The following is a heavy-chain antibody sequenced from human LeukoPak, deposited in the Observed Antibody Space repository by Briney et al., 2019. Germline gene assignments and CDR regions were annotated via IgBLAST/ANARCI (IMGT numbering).Heavy chain of an antibody. Sequence: PSETLSLTCTGSGGSIRSCYWSWIRQPAGKGLEWIGRIYTSGSTNYNPSLKSRVTTSVDTSKNQFSLKLSSVTAADTAVYYCAREEVDYRGGSCYSHYYYYYMDVWGKGTTVTVSS. CDR2: IYTSGST. CDR1: GGSIRSCY. CDR3: AREEVDYRGGSCYSHYYYYYMDV. V-gene: IGHV4-4*07. J-gene: IGHJ6*03. D-gene: IGHD2-15*01.